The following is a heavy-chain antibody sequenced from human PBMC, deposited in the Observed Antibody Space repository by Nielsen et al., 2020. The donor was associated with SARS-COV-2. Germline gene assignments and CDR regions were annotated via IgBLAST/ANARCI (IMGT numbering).Heavy chain of an antibody. V-gene: IGHV4-61*05. J-gene: IGHJ4*02. D-gene: IGHD6-13*01. CDR1: GGSISSSSYY. Sequence: SETLSLTCTVSGGSISSSSYYWGWIRQPPGKGLEWIGYIYYSGSTNYNPSLKSRVTISVDTSKNQFSLKLSSVTAADTAVYYCALAAAAPRSVDYWGQGTLVTVSS. CDR2: IYYSGST. CDR3: ALAAAAPRSVDY.